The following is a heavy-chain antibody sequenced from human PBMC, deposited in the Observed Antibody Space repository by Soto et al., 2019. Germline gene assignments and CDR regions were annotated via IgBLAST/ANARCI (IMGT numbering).Heavy chain of an antibody. CDR2: IYPGDSDT. J-gene: IGHJ6*02. CDR1: GYSFTSYW. CDR3: ASPSAGYGNYHYYRLAV. V-gene: IGHV5-51*01. Sequence: GESLKISCKGSGYSFTSYWIGWVRQMPGKGPEWMGIIYPGDSDTRYSPSFQGQVTISADKSISTAYLQWSSLKASDTAMYYCASPSAGYGNYHYYRLAVWGQGTTVTVSS. D-gene: IGHD4-17*01.